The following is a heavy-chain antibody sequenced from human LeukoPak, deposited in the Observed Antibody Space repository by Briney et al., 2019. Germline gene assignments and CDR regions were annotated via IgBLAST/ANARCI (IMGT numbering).Heavy chain of an antibody. Sequence: PSETLSLTCTVFGGSISSSSYYWGWIRQPPGKGLEWIGSIYYSGSTYYNPSLKSRVTISVDTSKNQFSLKLSSVTAADTAVYYCARQRYDSTCGYWGQGTLVTVSS. V-gene: IGHV4-39*01. D-gene: IGHD3-22*01. CDR1: GGSISSSSYY. CDR3: ARQRYDSTCGY. CDR2: IYYSGST. J-gene: IGHJ4*02.